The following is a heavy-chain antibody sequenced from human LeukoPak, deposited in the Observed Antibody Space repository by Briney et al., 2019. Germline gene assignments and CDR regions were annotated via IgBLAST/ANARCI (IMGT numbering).Heavy chain of an antibody. V-gene: IGHV1-69*13. CDR2: IIPIFGTA. CDR1: GGTFSSYA. CDR3: ASRLYCSNTRCRNFPFAY. D-gene: IGHD2-2*01. J-gene: IGHJ4*02. Sequence: SVKVSCKASGGTFSSYAINWVRQAPGQGLEWMGGIIPIFGTANYAQKFQDRVTITADESTSTAYMEPSSLRSEDTAIYYCASRLYCSNTRCRNFPFAYWGQGTLVTVSS.